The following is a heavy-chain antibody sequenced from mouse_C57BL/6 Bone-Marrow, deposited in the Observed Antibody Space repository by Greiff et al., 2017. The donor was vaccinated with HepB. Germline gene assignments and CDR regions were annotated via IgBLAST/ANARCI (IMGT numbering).Heavy chain of an antibody. CDR3: AGMVATDGLWFAY. CDR2: IDPSDSYT. Sequence: QVQLQQPGAELVKPGASVKLSCKASGYTFTSYWMQWVKQRPGQGLEWIGEIDPSDSYTNYNQKFKGKATLTVDTSSSTAYMQLSSLTSADSAVYYCAGMVATDGLWFAYWGQGTLVTVSA. V-gene: IGHV1-50*01. J-gene: IGHJ3*01. D-gene: IGHD2-2*01. CDR1: GYTFTSYW.